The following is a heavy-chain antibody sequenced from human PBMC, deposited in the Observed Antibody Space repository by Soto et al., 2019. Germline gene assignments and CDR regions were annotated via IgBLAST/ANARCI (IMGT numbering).Heavy chain of an antibody. CDR2: ISAYNGNT. Sequence: ASVKVSFKACSYTFTSYCISWLLQSAGQGLEWMGWISAYNGNTNYAQKLQGRVTMTTDTSTSTAYMELRSLRSDDTAVYYCARVTVLAVAGTSPFDYWGQGTLVTVSS. CDR1: SYTFTSYC. V-gene: IGHV1-18*01. CDR3: ARVTVLAVAGTSPFDY. J-gene: IGHJ4*02. D-gene: IGHD6-19*01.